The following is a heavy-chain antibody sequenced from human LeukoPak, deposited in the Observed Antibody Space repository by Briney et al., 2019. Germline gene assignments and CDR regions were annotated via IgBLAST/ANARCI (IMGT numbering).Heavy chain of an antibody. CDR3: TSGRGFYYDT. D-gene: IGHD3-22*01. Sequence: GGSLRLSCAVSGLTFSNAWMNWVRQAPGKGLEWVGRIKSKTDGGTRDYAAPVKGRFTISRDDSTNTLYLQMNSLTTEDTAVYYCTSGRGFYYDTWDQGTLVTVSS. V-gene: IGHV3-15*07. J-gene: IGHJ5*02. CDR2: IKSKTDGGTR. CDR1: GLTFSNAW.